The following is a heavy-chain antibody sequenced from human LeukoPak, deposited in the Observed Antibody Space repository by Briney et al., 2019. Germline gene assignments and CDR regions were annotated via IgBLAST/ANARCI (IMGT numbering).Heavy chain of an antibody. Sequence: PGGSLRLSCAASGISFSSYGMHWVRQAPGKGLEWVAVIWYDGTNIYYADSVKGRFTISRDNSKNTLYLKMNSLRAEDTALYYCARARNDYDSKGFSFLDFWGQGTLVTVSS. V-gene: IGHV3-33*01. D-gene: IGHD3-22*01. CDR3: ARARNDYDSKGFSFLDF. CDR1: GISFSSYG. J-gene: IGHJ4*02. CDR2: IWYDGTNI.